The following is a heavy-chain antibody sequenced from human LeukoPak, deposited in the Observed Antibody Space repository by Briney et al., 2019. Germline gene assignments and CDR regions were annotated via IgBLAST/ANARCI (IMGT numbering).Heavy chain of an antibody. CDR3: TTDILYSSGWMYYFDY. V-gene: IGHV3-13*01. J-gene: IGHJ4*02. D-gene: IGHD6-19*01. CDR2: IGTAGDT. Sequence: GGSLRLSCAASGFTFSSYDMHWVRQATGKGLEWVSAIGTAGDTYYPGSVKGRFTISRENAKNSLYLQMNSLKTEDTAVYYCTTDILYSSGWMYYFDYWGQGTLVTVSS. CDR1: GFTFSSYD.